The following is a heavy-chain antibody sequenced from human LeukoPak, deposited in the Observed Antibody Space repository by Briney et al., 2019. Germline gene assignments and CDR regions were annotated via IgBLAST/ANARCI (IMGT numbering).Heavy chain of an antibody. CDR3: ERYPYYDILTGQFDY. CDR2: INPNSGGT. CDR1: GYTFTGYY. V-gene: IGHV1-2*02. Sequence: GASVKVSCKASGYTFTGYYMHWVRQATGQGLEWMGWINPNSGGTNYAQKFQGSVTMTRDTSISTAYMELRRLRSDDTAVYYCERYPYYDILTGQFDYWGQGTLLTVSS. J-gene: IGHJ4*02. D-gene: IGHD3-9*01.